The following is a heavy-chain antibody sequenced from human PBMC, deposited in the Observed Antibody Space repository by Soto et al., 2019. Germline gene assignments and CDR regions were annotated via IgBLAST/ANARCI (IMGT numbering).Heavy chain of an antibody. CDR2: IYYSGNT. J-gene: IGHJ4*02. D-gene: IGHD6-6*01. CDR3: ASSSPFPY. Sequence: SETLSLTCSVSSASLSSSTYYWSWIRQPPGRGPEWIGSIYYSGNTYYKPSLKSRVSISIDTSRNQFSLKLTSVTAADTGVYYCASSSPFPYWGPGTLVPVSS. V-gene: IGHV4-39*01. CDR1: SASLSSSTYY.